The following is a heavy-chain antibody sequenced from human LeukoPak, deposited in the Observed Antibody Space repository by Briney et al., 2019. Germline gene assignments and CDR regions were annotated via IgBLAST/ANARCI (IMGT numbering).Heavy chain of an antibody. V-gene: IGHV4-59*01. CDR2: IYYSGST. Sequence: PSETLSLTCTVSGGSIRSYYWSWLRQPPGKGLEWIGYIYYSGSTNYNPSLKSRVTISVDTSKNQFSLKLSSVTATDTAVYYCARGGGMGHYYYYMDVWGKGTTVTISS. CDR1: GGSIRSYY. J-gene: IGHJ6*03. CDR3: ARGGGMGHYYYYMDV. D-gene: IGHD5-24*01.